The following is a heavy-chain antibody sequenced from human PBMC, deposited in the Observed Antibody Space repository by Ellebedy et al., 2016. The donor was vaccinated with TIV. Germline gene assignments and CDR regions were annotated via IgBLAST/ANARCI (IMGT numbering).Heavy chain of an antibody. J-gene: IGHJ4*02. CDR2: ISGSGGST. CDR3: ANRAQDFGVVIHFDY. V-gene: IGHV3-23*01. CDR1: GFTFSSYA. Sequence: GESLKISCAASGFTFSSYAMSWVRQAPGKGLEWVSAISGSGGSTYYADSVKGRFTISRDNSKNTLYLQMKSLRAEDTAVYYCANRAQDFGVVIHFDYWGQGTLVTASS. D-gene: IGHD3-3*01.